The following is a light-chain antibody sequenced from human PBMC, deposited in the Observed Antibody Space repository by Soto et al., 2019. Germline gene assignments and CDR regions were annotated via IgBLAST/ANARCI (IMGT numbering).Light chain of an antibody. CDR1: SSDVGLYSY. CDR2: AVS. V-gene: IGLV2-14*01. Sequence: QSALTHPASVSGSPVQSITISCTGTSSDVGLYSYLSWYKQHPGKAPQLMIYAVSNRPSGVSNRFSASKSGNTASLFISGLQAEDAADYYCGSYTRDXSYVVGSGTKVX. CDR3: GSYTRDXSYV. J-gene: IGLJ1*01.